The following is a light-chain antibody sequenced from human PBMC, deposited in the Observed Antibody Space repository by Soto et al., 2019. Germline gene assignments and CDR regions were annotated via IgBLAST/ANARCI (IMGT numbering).Light chain of an antibody. Sequence: NVLTQSPGTLSLSPGERATLSCRTSQSVGSTHLAWYQQKPGQAPRLLIHGVSSRAAGIPDRFSGSGSGIDFTLTISRLEPEDFAVYYCQQYVSSPLYTFGQGTKLEIK. V-gene: IGKV3-20*01. CDR1: QSVGSTH. CDR2: GVS. J-gene: IGKJ2*01. CDR3: QQYVSSPLYT.